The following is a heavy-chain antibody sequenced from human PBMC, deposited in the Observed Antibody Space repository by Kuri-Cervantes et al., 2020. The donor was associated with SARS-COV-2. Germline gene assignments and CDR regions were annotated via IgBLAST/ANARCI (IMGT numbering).Heavy chain of an antibody. CDR1: GGTFSSYV. V-gene: IGHV1-69*13. CDR2: IIPISGTA. J-gene: IGHJ4*02. Sequence: SVKVSCKASGGTFSSYVISWVRQAPGQGLEWMGGIIPISGTANYAQKFQGRVTITADESTSTAYMGLSSLRSEDTAVYYCATGYSSSWDTPPDYWGQGTLVTVSS. D-gene: IGHD6-13*01. CDR3: ATGYSSSWDTPPDY.